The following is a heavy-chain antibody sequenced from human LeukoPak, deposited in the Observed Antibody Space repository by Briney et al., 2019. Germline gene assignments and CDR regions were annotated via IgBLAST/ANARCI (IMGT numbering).Heavy chain of an antibody. J-gene: IGHJ4*02. CDR1: GYTFTGYY. CDR3: ARYLSIAAAGGYDY. V-gene: IGHV1-2*02. CDR2: INPNSGGT. D-gene: IGHD6-13*01. Sequence: ASVKVSCKASGYTFTGYYMHWVRQAPGQGLEWMGWINPNSGGTNYAQKFQGRVTMTRDTSISTAYMELSRLRSDDTAVYYCARYLSIAAAGGYDYWGQGTLVTVSS.